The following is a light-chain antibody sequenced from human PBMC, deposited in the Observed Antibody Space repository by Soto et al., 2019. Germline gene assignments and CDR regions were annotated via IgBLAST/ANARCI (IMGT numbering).Light chain of an antibody. J-gene: IGLJ2*01. Sequence: QSVLTQPPSASGTPGQRVTISCSGSNSNIGSNIVNWYQQLPGTAPKLLIHSNNQRPSGVPDRSSGSKSDTSASLAISGLQTEDEADYYCVAWDDSLNGLVFGGGTKLTVL. CDR1: NSNIGSNI. CDR3: VAWDDSLNGLV. CDR2: SNN. V-gene: IGLV1-44*01.